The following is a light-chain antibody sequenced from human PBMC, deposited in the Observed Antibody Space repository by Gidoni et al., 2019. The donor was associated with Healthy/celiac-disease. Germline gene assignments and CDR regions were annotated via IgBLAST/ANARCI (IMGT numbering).Light chain of an antibody. Sequence: SALTQPASVSGSPGQSITISCTGTSSDVGGYNLVSWYQQHPGKAPNLMIYEGSKRPSGVSNRCSGSKSGNTASLTISGLQAEDEADYYCCSYAGSSTFVVFGGGTKLTVL. CDR2: EGS. V-gene: IGLV2-23*01. CDR1: SSDVGGYNL. CDR3: CSYAGSSTFVV. J-gene: IGLJ2*01.